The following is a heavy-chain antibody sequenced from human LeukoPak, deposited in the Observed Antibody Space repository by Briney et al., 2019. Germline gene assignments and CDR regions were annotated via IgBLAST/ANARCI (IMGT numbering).Heavy chain of an antibody. CDR2: ISGSGGST. V-gene: IGHV3-23*01. Sequence: PGASLRLSCAASGFTFSSYAMSWVRQAPGKGLEWVSAISGSGGSTYYADSVKGRFTISRDNSKNTLYLQMNSLRAEDTAVYYCAEDGIVDTAMVNWFDPWGQGTLVTVSS. CDR1: GFTFSSYA. J-gene: IGHJ5*02. CDR3: AEDGIVDTAMVNWFDP. D-gene: IGHD5-18*01.